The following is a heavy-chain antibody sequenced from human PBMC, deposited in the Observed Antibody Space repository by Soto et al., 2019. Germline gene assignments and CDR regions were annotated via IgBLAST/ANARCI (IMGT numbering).Heavy chain of an antibody. Sequence: QVQLVQSGAEVKKPGASVKVSCKTSGYTFTSYHISWVRQAPGQGLEWMGWISAYNIKTIYAQKFQGRVTMTTDTLTSTAYMELRSLRSDDTAVYYCARDAPPTDYWGQGTLVTVSS. CDR3: ARDAPPTDY. CDR2: ISAYNIKT. J-gene: IGHJ4*02. V-gene: IGHV1-18*01. CDR1: GYTFTSYH.